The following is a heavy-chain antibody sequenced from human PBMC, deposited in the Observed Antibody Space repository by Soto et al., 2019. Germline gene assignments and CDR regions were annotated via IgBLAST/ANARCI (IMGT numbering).Heavy chain of an antibody. V-gene: IGHV3-48*01. CDR2: ISSSSSTI. D-gene: IGHD6-13*01. J-gene: IGHJ5*02. CDR1: GFTFSSYS. CDR3: ARHPERIAQIGWFDP. Sequence: PGGSLRLSCAASGFTFSSYSMNWVRQAPGKGLEWVSYISSSSSTIYYADSVKGRFTISRDNAKNSLYLQTNSLRAEDTAVYYCARHPERIAQIGWFDPWGQGTLVTVSS.